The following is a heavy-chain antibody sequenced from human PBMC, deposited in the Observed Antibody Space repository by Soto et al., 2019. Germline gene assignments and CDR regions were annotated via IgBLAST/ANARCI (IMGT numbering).Heavy chain of an antibody. V-gene: IGHV1-18*01. Sequence: GASVKVSCKVSGGSFSSFSINWVRQAPGQRFEWMGGITVYSGTTDHVQKFRGRVSMTTDTSTNTAYMELASLRSDDTAVYYCARPQRGDDFKNAFDLWGQGTMVTVSS. CDR2: ITVYSGTT. D-gene: IGHD3-3*01. CDR3: ARPQRGDDFKNAFDL. CDR1: GGSFSSFS. J-gene: IGHJ3*01.